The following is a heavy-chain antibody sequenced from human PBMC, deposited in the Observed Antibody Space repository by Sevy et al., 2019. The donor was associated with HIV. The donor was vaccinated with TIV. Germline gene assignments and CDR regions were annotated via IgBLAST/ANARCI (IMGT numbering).Heavy chain of an antibody. D-gene: IGHD3-16*01. J-gene: IGHJ6*02. CDR1: GGSISSVDYY. V-gene: IGHV4-30-4*01. Sequence: SETLSLTCTVSGGSISSVDYYWSWIRQPPGKGLEWIGYIYYSGSTYYNPSLKSRVTISVDTSKNQFSLKLSSVTAADTAVYYCASAGRMGMLTADYYCGMDVWGQGTTVTVSS. CDR2: IYYSGST. CDR3: ASAGRMGMLTADYYCGMDV.